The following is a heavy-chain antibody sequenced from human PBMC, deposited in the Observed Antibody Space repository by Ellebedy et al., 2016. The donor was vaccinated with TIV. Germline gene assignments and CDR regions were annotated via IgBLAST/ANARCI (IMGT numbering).Heavy chain of an antibody. V-gene: IGHV1-18*01. CDR1: GYTFTSYG. CDR3: ARRGYSSGPYWAFDM. J-gene: IGHJ3*02. D-gene: IGHD6-19*01. CDR2: ISAYNGNT. Sequence: ASVKVSCKASGYTFTSYGISWVRQAPGQGLEWMGWISAYNGNTNYAQKLQGRVTMTTDTSTSTAYVELRSLRSDDTAVYYCARRGYSSGPYWAFDMWGQGTLVTVPS.